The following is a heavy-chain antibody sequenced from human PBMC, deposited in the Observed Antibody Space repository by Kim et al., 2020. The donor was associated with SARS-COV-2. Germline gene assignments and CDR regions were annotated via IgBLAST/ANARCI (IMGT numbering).Heavy chain of an antibody. CDR3: ARGYSSGWYDY. CDR2: IYYSGST. V-gene: IGHV4-59*08. J-gene: IGHJ4*02. Sequence: SETLSLTCTVSGGSISSYYWSWIRQPPGKGLEWIGYIYYSGSTNYNPSLKSRVTISVDTSKNQFSLKLSSVTAADTAVYYCARGYSSGWYDYWGQGTLVTVSS. D-gene: IGHD6-19*01. CDR1: GGSISSYY.